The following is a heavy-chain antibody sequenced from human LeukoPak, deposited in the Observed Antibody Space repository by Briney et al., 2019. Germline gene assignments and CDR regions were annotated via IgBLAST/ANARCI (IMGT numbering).Heavy chain of an antibody. Sequence: GGSLRLSCAVSGFIFEDHGMSWVRHAPGKGLEWVCGITWNGDTTTYADSVKGRFTISRDNANKSVFLQLNSLRVEDTAIYYCARELTMGASELDYWGQGTLVTVSS. J-gene: IGHJ4*02. V-gene: IGHV3-20*04. CDR3: ARELTMGASELDY. CDR2: ITWNGDTT. CDR1: GFIFEDHG. D-gene: IGHD1-26*01.